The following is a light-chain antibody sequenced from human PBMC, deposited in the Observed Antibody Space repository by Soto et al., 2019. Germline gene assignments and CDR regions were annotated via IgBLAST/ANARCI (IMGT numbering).Light chain of an antibody. J-gene: IGKJ4*01. CDR2: KAP. Sequence: DIQMTQSASTLSTSVGDRVTITCRASQSISSWLAWYQHKPGKAPKLLIYKAPSLESGVPSRFSGSGSGTEFTLTISSLQPDDFATYYCQQYNSYPLTFGGGTKVDIK. CDR3: QQYNSYPLT. CDR1: QSISSW. V-gene: IGKV1-5*03.